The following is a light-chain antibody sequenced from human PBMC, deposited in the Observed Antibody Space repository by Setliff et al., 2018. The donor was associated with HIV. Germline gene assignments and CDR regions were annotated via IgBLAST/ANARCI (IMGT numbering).Light chain of an antibody. CDR1: SSDIGSYYY. J-gene: IGLJ1*01. V-gene: IGLV2-14*03. CDR2: DVS. Sequence: QSALAQPASVSGSPGQSVTISCTGTSSDIGSYYYVSWYQQHPGKAPKLVIYDVSNRPSGVSDRLSGSRSGNTASLTISGLQAEDEADYYCSSYSSNSTPYVFGSGTKVTVL. CDR3: SSYSSNSTPYV.